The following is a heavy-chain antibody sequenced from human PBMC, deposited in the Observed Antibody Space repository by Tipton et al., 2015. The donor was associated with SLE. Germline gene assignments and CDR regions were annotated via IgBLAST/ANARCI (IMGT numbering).Heavy chain of an antibody. CDR1: GGSISSGSYY. CDR2: IYYSGST. D-gene: IGHD6-13*01. V-gene: IGHV4-39*07. CDR3: ARAEWYSSSWHAFDI. J-gene: IGHJ3*02. Sequence: TLSLTCTVSGGSISSGSYYWGWIRQPPGKGLEWIGSIYYSGSTYYSPSLKSRVTISVDTSKNQFSLKLSSVTAADTAVYYCARAEWYSSSWHAFDIWGQGTMVTVSS.